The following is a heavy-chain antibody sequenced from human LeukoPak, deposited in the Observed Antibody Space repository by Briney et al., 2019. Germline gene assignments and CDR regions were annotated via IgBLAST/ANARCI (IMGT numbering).Heavy chain of an antibody. CDR1: GFTFGSYG. V-gene: IGHV3-30*02. D-gene: IGHD5-18*01. CDR2: IRSDGSNK. CDR3: AGVDAAMPDAFDI. J-gene: IGHJ3*02. Sequence: GGSLRLSCAASGFTFGSYGMHWVRQAPGKGLEWVTFIRSDGSNKYYADSVKGRFTISRDNSKNTLYLQMNTLIADDTAVYYCAGVDAAMPDAFDIWGQGTTVTVSS.